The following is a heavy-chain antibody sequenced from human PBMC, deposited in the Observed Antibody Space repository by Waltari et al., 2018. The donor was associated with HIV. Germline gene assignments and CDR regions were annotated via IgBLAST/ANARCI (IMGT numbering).Heavy chain of an antibody. V-gene: IGHV3-23*01. CDR2: IRIDGRT. Sequence: EVHLLESGGGSVLPGGSLGLSCAASGFTFSVYAMAWVRQAPGNGLEWVAGIRIDGRTYYGDSVKGRFTISRDNSDNTLYLQMNNLRPEDTAVYYCAKGSGDSGYYFDYWVQGTLVTVSS. CDR1: GFTFSVYA. CDR3: AKGSGDSGYYFDY. D-gene: IGHD7-27*01. J-gene: IGHJ4*02.